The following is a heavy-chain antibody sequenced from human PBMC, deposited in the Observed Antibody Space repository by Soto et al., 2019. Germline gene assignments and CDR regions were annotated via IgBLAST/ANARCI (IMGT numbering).Heavy chain of an antibody. CDR3: ARDLEIGGYYGSGSRGDY. J-gene: IGHJ4*02. V-gene: IGHV1-18*01. D-gene: IGHD3-10*01. Sequence: QVQLVQSGAEVKKPGASVKVSCKASGYTFTSYGISWVRQAPGQGLEWMGWISAYNGNTNYAQKLQGRVNITTDTSTSTAYMELRRLRSDDTAVYYCARDLEIGGYYGSGSRGDYWGQGTLVTVSS. CDR1: GYTFTSYG. CDR2: ISAYNGNT.